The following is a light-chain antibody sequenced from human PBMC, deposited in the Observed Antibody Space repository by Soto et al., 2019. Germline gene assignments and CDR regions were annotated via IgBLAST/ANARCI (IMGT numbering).Light chain of an antibody. Sequence: EIVLTQSPGTLSLSPGERATLSCRASQSVSTSYLAWYQQKPGQAPRLLIYGASSRATGIPDRFSGSGSGAAFTHTISRLEPEDFAVYYCQQYGSVPLTFGGGTKVEIK. J-gene: IGKJ4*01. CDR3: QQYGSVPLT. V-gene: IGKV3-20*01. CDR2: GAS. CDR1: QSVSTSY.